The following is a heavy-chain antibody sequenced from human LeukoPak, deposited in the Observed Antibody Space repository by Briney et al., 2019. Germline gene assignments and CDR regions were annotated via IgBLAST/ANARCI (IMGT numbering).Heavy chain of an antibody. J-gene: IGHJ4*02. V-gene: IGHV3-48*03. CDR1: GFTFSSYE. CDR3: ASPRVVAARQDY. D-gene: IGHD2-15*01. CDR2: ISSSGSTI. Sequence: GGSLRLSCAASGFTFSSYEMKWVRQARGKGLGWVSYISSSGSTIYYADSVKGRFTISRDNAKNSLYLQMNSLRAEHTAVYYCASPRVVAARQDYWGQGPLVTVPS.